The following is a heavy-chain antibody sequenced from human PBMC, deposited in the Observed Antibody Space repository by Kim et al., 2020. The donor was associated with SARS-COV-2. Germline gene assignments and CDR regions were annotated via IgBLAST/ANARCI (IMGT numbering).Heavy chain of an antibody. Sequence: YYADSVKGRFTISRDNSKNTVYLQMNSLRADDTAVYYCAKHQAAADYFDYWGQGTLVTVSS. D-gene: IGHD6-13*01. J-gene: IGHJ4*02. CDR3: AKHQAAADYFDY. V-gene: IGHV3-23*01.